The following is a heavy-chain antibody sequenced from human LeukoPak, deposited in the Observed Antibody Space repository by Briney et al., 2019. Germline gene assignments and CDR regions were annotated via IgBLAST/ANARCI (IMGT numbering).Heavy chain of an antibody. V-gene: IGHV1-18*01. CDR3: ARDTKVYDYVWGSFSYYFDY. D-gene: IGHD3-16*01. CDR2: ISAYNGNT. J-gene: IGHJ4*02. Sequence: EASVKVSCKASGYTFTSYGISLVRQAPGQGLEWMGRISAYNGNTNYAQKLQGRVTMTTDTSTSTAYMELRSLRSDDTAVYYCARDTKVYDYVWGSFSYYFDYWGQGTLVTVSS. CDR1: GYTFTSYG.